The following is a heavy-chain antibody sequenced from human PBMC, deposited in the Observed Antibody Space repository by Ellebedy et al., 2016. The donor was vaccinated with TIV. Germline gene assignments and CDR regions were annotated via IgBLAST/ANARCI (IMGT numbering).Heavy chain of an antibody. CDR3: SRGIAAVMY. J-gene: IGHJ4*02. D-gene: IGHD6-13*01. V-gene: IGHV3-7*01. Sequence: GESLKISCSASGFTFSRYWMSWVRQAPGKGLDWVASIKQDGSEKYYVDSVKGRFTISRDNAKNSLYLQMNSLRAEDTAVYYCSRGIAAVMYWGQGTLVTVSS. CDR2: IKQDGSEK. CDR1: GFTFSRYW.